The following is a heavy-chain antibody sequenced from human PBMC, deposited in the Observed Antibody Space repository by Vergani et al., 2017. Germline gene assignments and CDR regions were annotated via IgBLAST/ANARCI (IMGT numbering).Heavy chain of an antibody. CDR1: GFTFSSYS. V-gene: IGHV3-21*01. J-gene: IGHJ5*02. CDR2: MSSSSSYI. CDR3: ARADILTGWSWFAP. Sequence: EVQLVESGGGLVKPGGSLRLSCAASGFTFSSYSMNWVRQAPGKGLEWVSSMSSSSSYIYYADSVKGRFTISRDNAKNSLYLQMNSLRAEDTAVYYCARADILTGWSWFAPWGRGTLVTVSS. D-gene: IGHD3-9*01.